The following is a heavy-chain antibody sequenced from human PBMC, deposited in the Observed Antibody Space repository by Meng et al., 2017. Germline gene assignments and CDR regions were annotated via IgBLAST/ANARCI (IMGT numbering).Heavy chain of an antibody. Sequence: ELQLVESGGGLVKPGGSLSLSCAASGFTFTTSTMNWVRQAPGKGLEWVSSISSSSTYKYYADSVKGRFTISRDDPNNSLYVQMNSLTAGDTAVYYCVRGSGSYSSWGQGTLVTVSS. J-gene: IGHJ5*02. V-gene: IGHV3-21*02. CDR1: GFTFTTST. CDR3: VRGSGSYSS. CDR2: ISSSSTYK. D-gene: IGHD1-26*01.